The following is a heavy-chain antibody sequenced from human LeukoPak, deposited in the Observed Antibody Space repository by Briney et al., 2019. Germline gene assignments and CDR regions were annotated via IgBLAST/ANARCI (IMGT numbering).Heavy chain of an antibody. D-gene: IGHD6-13*01. V-gene: IGHV4-38-2*02. CDR1: GYSISSGYY. CDR2: IYHSGST. CDR3: ARISSSNWYNERGAFDV. Sequence: SETLSLTCIVSGYSISSGYYCGWIRQPPGKGLEWIGRIYHSGSTYYNPSLKSRVTISVATPKNQFTLKLSSVTAADTAVYYCARISSSNWYNERGAFDVWGQGTMVTVSS. J-gene: IGHJ3*01.